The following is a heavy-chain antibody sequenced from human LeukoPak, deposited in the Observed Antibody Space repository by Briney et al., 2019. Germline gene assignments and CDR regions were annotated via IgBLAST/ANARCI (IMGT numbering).Heavy chain of an antibody. CDR3: ARDPRSKGGDWGYFDS. CDR2: IKEDGSEK. J-gene: IGHJ4*02. D-gene: IGHD2-21*02. Sequence: GGSLRLSCATSGFTFSTYWMSWVRQAPGKGLEWVANIKEDGSEKYYVDSVKGRFTISRDNAKNSLNLQMTSLRADDTAVYYCARDPRSKGGDWGYFDSWGQGTLVTVSS. CDR1: GFTFSTYW. V-gene: IGHV3-7*01.